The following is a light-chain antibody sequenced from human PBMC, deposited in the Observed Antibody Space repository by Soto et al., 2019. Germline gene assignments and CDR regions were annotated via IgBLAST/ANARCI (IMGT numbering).Light chain of an antibody. V-gene: IGLV2-14*01. CDR3: CSYTSSTSAV. Sequence: QSVLTQPASVSGSPGQSITISCTGTSSDVGRYNYVSWFQQHPGKAPKLMIFEVSTRPSGVSNRFSGSKSGNTASLTISGLQIEDEADYYCCSYTSSTSAVFGGGTRSPS. J-gene: IGLJ2*01. CDR1: SSDVGRYNY. CDR2: EVS.